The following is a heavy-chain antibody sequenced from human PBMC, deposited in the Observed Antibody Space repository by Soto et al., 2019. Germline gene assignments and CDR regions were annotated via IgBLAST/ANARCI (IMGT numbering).Heavy chain of an antibody. D-gene: IGHD2-21*01. J-gene: IGHJ2*01. V-gene: IGHV4-34*01. CDR2: ITHSGGI. CDR1: GGSFSGYY. Sequence: QVQLQQWGAGLLKPSETLSLTCAVYGGSFSGYYWSWFRQPPGGGLEWIGEITHSGGINYNPYLKSRVTMSLDTSKNQFSVSLNSVCDADRVVYYCAGLFAVACGNWYFDLWGRGTLV. CDR3: AGLFAVACGNWYFDL.